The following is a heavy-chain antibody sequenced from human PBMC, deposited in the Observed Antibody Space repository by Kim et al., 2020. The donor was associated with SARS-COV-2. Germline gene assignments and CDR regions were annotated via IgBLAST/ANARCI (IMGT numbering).Heavy chain of an antibody. Sequence: GGSLRLSCAASGFTFSNAWMSWVRQAPGKGLEWVGRIKSKTDGGTTDYAAPVKGRFTISRDDSKNTLYLQMNSLKTEDTAVYYCTTVDYGDYVWGTYYFDYWGQGTLVTVSS. D-gene: IGHD4-17*01. CDR1: GFTFSNAW. CDR3: TTVDYGDYVWGTYYFDY. CDR2: IKSKTDGGTT. J-gene: IGHJ4*02. V-gene: IGHV3-15*01.